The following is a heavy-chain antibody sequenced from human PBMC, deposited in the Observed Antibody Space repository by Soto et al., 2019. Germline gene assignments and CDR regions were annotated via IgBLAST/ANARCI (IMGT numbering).Heavy chain of an antibody. V-gene: IGHV1-69*12. Sequence: QVQLVQSGAEMKEPGSSVKVSCKTSGGTFSSSAISWLRQAPGQGLEWMGGIIPLFRTPDYAQKFQGRVTIAADESTGTDYMELSSLRSEDTAVYYCARDNDRLQLGLNYFYVLYFWGQGTTITVSS. CDR1: GGTFSSSA. CDR2: IIPLFRTP. D-gene: IGHD4-4*01. J-gene: IGHJ6*02. CDR3: ARDNDRLQLGLNYFYVLYF.